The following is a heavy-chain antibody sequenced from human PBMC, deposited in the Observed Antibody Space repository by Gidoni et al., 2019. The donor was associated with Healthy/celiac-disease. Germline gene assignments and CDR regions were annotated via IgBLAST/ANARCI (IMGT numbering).Heavy chain of an antibody. J-gene: IGHJ5*02. V-gene: IGHV3-9*01. Sequence: EVQLVESGGGLVQPGRSLRLSCAASGFTFDDYAMHWVRQAPGKGLEWVSGISWNSGSIGYADSVKGRFTISRDNAKNSLYLQMNSLRAEDTALYYCARSPARRYNWFDPWGQGTLVTVSS. CDR3: ARSPARRYNWFDP. D-gene: IGHD6-6*01. CDR1: GFTFDDYA. CDR2: ISWNSGSI.